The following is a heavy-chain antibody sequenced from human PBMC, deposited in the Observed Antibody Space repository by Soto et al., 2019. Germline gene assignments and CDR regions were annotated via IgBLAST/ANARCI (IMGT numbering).Heavy chain of an antibody. J-gene: IGHJ6*02. D-gene: IGHD3-10*01. CDR1: GGAFSDYA. Sequence: ASVKVPCKASGGAFSDYAFSWVRQAPGQGLEWLGGIMPIFRAPDYAQKFQGRVTITADEFTRTAYMEMNSLRTEDTALYYCAKDRGSGSYAANYQYYGLDVWGQGTTVTVSS. V-gene: IGHV1-69*13. CDR3: AKDRGSGSYAANYQYYGLDV. CDR2: IMPIFRAP.